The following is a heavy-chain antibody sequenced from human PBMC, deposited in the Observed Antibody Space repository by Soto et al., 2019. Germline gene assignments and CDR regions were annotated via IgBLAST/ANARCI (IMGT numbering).Heavy chain of an antibody. V-gene: IGHV1-46*01. J-gene: IGHJ6*02. Sequence: EASVKVSCKASGYTFTSYYMHWVRQAPGQGXEWMGIINPSGGSTSYAQKFQGRVTMTRDTSTSTVYMELSSLRSEDTAVYYCARDITIFGVVTLSHYYGMDVWGQGTTVTVSS. CDR1: GYTFTSYY. CDR3: ARDITIFGVVTLSHYYGMDV. CDR2: INPSGGST. D-gene: IGHD3-3*01.